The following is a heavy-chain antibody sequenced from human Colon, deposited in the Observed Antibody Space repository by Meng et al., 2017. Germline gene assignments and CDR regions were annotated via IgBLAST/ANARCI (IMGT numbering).Heavy chain of an antibody. J-gene: IGHJ4*02. CDR3: AKYDRPPYCFEY. Sequence: QVQLQESGPGLVRPSETLSLTCTVSGCSVISNSYYWSWIRQPPGKGLEWIGFIYYSGSTNYNPSLKSRVTISVDTSKNQFSLNLASVTAADTAVYYCAKYDRPPYCFEYWGQGTLVTVPS. V-gene: IGHV4-61*01. CDR1: GCSVISNSYY. CDR2: IYYSGST. D-gene: IGHD2-15*01.